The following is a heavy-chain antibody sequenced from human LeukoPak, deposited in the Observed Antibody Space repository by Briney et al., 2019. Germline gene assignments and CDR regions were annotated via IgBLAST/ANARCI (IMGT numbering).Heavy chain of an antibody. Sequence: SETLSLICTVSAGSINNYYWTWIRQPPGKGLEWIGFIYYTGSTNYNPSLKSRVIISLDTSKNQFSLRLSSVTAADTAVYYCARAGYSYGTGYYFDYWGQGTLVTVSS. J-gene: IGHJ4*02. CDR1: AGSINNYY. V-gene: IGHV4-59*01. D-gene: IGHD5-18*01. CDR3: ARAGYSYGTGYYFDY. CDR2: IYYTGST.